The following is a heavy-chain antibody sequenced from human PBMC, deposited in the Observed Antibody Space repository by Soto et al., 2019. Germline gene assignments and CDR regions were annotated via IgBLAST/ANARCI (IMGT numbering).Heavy chain of an antibody. CDR1: GGTFSSKYA. V-gene: IGHV1-69*01. Sequence: QVQLVQSGAEVKKPGSSVKVSCTASGGTFSSKYAISWVRQAPGQGLEWMGGIMPSFGTRNYAQRFQDRITLTADASMSTAHMELTSLTSQDTAVYYCATSPGFGGYYVVWGQGTLVTVSS. J-gene: IGHJ4*02. CDR2: IMPSFGTR. D-gene: IGHD3-10*02. CDR3: ATSPGFGGYYVV.